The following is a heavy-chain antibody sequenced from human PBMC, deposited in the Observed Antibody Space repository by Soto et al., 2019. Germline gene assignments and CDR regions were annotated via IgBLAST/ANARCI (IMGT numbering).Heavy chain of an antibody. CDR1: GFTFSSYS. J-gene: IGHJ6*02. CDR2: ISSSSSTI. D-gene: IGHD3-16*02. Sequence: SGGSLRLSCAASGFTFSSYSMNWVRQAPGKGLEWVSYISSSSSTIYYADSVKGRFTISRDNAKNSLYLQMKSLRDEDTAVYYCARLYDYVWGSYRYPHRDYYYYGMDVWGQGTTVTVSS. V-gene: IGHV3-48*02. CDR3: ARLYDYVWGSYRYPHRDYYYYGMDV.